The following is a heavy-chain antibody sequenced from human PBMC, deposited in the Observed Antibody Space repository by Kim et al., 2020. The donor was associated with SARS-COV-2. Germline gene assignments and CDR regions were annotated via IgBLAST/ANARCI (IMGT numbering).Heavy chain of an antibody. J-gene: IGHJ4*02. D-gene: IGHD3-22*01. V-gene: IGHV4-4*07. Sequence: SNPTLKGRVTMSVATSKNQFSLTLSSVTAADTAVYYCARASDSSGFYYFFWGQGTLVTVSS. CDR3: ARASDSSGFYYFF.